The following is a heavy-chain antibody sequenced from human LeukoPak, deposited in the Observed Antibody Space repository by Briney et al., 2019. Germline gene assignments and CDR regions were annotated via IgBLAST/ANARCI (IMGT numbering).Heavy chain of an antibody. J-gene: IGHJ6*02. CDR2: IYYSGST. D-gene: IGHD6-19*01. Sequence: SETLSLTCTVSGGSLSSYYWSWIRQPPGKGLEWIGYIYYSGSTNYNPSLKSRVTISVDTSKNQFSLKLSSVTAADTAVYYCARSRQLYSSGWYYYYGMDVWGQGTMVTVSS. CDR1: GGSLSSYY. V-gene: IGHV4-59*01. CDR3: ARSRQLYSSGWYYYYGMDV.